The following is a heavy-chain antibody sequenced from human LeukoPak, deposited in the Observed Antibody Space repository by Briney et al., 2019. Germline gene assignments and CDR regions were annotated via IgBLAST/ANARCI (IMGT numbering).Heavy chain of an antibody. CDR3: AKDRRLYRTGWSVPSLDY. J-gene: IGHJ4*02. V-gene: IGHV3-43*01. D-gene: IGHD6-19*01. Sequence: PGGSLRLSCAASGFTFEDYTMHWVRQAPGKGLEWVSLISWDGGSTYYADSAKGRFTISRDNSRNFLYLQMNSLTTEDTAFYYCAKDRRLYRTGWSVPSLDYWGQGTLVTVSS. CDR2: ISWDGGST. CDR1: GFTFEDYT.